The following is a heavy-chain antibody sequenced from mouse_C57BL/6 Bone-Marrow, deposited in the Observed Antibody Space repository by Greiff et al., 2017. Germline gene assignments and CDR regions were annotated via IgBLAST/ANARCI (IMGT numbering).Heavy chain of an antibody. CDR1: GYTFTSYW. Sequence: QVQLQQSGAELVKPGASVMLSCKASGYTFTSYWMQWVKQRPGQGLEWIGEIDPSDSYTNYNQKFKGKATLTVDTSSSTAYMQLSSLTSEDSAVYYCARERVYYGSSLFAYWGQGTLVTVSA. D-gene: IGHD1-1*01. V-gene: IGHV1-50*01. CDR3: ARERVYYGSSLFAY. J-gene: IGHJ3*01. CDR2: IDPSDSYT.